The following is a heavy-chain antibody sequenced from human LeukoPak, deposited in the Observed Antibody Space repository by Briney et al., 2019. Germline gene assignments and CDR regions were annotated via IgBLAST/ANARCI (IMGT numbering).Heavy chain of an antibody. D-gene: IGHD1-26*01. J-gene: IGHJ6*02. CDR3: AKQQGSYYNYDYGMDV. Sequence: GGSLRLSCAASGFTFSSYWMSWVRQAPGKGLEWVSVISGSGGNTYYADSVKGRFTISRDNSKNTLYLQMNSLRAEDTAVYYCAKQQGSYYNYDYGMDVWGQGTTVTVSS. CDR1: GFTFSSYW. CDR2: ISGSGGNT. V-gene: IGHV3-23*01.